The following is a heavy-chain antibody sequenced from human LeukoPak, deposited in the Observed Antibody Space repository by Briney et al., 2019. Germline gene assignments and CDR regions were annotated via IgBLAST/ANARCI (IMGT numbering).Heavy chain of an antibody. V-gene: IGHV4-61*01. Sequence: SETLSHTCTVSGCSISSGSYYWSWIRHPPGKGLEWIGYIFYNEGTSYNPSLKSRVTISVDTSNNQLSLKVNSVTAADTAMYYCVKSNSRYQPWTLDIWGRGTMVTVSS. J-gene: IGHJ3*02. D-gene: IGHD2-2*01. CDR1: GCSISSGSYY. CDR2: IFYNEGT. CDR3: VKSNSRYQPWTLDI.